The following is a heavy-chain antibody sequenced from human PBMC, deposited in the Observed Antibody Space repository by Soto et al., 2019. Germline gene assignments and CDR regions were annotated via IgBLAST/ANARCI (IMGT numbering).Heavy chain of an antibody. CDR3: ARAGQLWFGELFWFDP. Sequence: SETLSLTCTVSGGSISSYYWSWIRQPPGKGLEWIGYIYYSGSTNYNPSLKSRVTISVDTSKNQFSLKLSSVTAADTAVYYCARAGQLWFGELFWFDPWGQGTLVTVSS. D-gene: IGHD3-10*01. V-gene: IGHV4-59*01. J-gene: IGHJ5*02. CDR2: IYYSGST. CDR1: GGSISSYY.